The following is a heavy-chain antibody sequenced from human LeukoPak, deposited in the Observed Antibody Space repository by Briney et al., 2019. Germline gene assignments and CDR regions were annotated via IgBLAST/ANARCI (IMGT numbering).Heavy chain of an antibody. CDR2: IIGSGEST. V-gene: IGHV3-23*01. D-gene: IGHD6-13*01. J-gene: IGHJ4*02. CDR1: GFTFSTYA. CDR3: AKHLSSSSRYYYDS. Sequence: GGSLRLTCAASGFTFSTYAMSWVRQAPGKGLEWVSTIIGSGESTYYADSVKGRFTISRDNSKNTLYLQVNSLRVEDTGFYYCAKHLSSSSRYYYDSWGQGTLVSVSS.